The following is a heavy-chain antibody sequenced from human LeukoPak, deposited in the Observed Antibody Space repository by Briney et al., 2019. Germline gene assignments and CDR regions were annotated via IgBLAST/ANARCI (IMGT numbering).Heavy chain of an antibody. CDR3: ARGGVGELLIPRNPCEI. CDR1: GFTLSHYD. J-gene: IGHJ3*02. CDR2: LATSGET. Sequence: GGSLRLSCAASGFTLSHYDMHWVRQVTGKGLEWVSALATSGETYYRGSVKGRFTISRDFGKNSLFLQMNSLTAGDTAIYFCARGGVGELLIPRNPCEIWGQGTMVTVSS. D-gene: IGHD3-10*01. V-gene: IGHV3-13*01.